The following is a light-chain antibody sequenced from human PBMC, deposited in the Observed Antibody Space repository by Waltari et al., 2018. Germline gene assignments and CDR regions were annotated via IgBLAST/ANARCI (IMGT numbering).Light chain of an antibody. V-gene: IGLV3-21*04. J-gene: IGLJ3*02. CDR2: YDT. CDR3: QVWDDTTNSGV. CDR1: NIESKS. Sequence: YVLTQPPSVSVAPGKTATLTGGGENIESKSVNWYQQKPGQAPVLVLFYDTDRPSGIPDRFSGSNSGNTATLTISWVEAGDEADYHCQVWDDTTNSGVFGGGTRLTVL.